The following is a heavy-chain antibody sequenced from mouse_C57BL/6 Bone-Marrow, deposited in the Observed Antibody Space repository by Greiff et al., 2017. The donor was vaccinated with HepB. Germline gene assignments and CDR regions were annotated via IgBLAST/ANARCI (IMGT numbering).Heavy chain of an antibody. V-gene: IGHV1-4*01. J-gene: IGHJ3*01. Sequence: QVQLQQSGAELARPGASVKISCKASGYTFTSYTMHWVKQRPGQGLEWIGYINPSSGYTKYNQKFKDKATLTADKSSSTAYMQLSSLTSADSAVYYCARSYPVWFADWGQGTLVTVSA. CDR1: GYTFTSYT. CDR3: ARSYPVWFAD. CDR2: INPSSGYT.